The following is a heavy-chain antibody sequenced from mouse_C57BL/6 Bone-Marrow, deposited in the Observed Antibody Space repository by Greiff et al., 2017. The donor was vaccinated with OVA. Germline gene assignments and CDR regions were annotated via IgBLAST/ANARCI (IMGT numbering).Heavy chain of an antibody. J-gene: IGHJ4*01. V-gene: IGHV2-2*01. D-gene: IGHD2-4*01. Sequence: VMLVESGPGLVQPSQSLSITCTVSGFSLTSYGVHWVRQSPGKGLEWLGVIWSGGSTDYNAAFISRLSISKDNSKSQVFFKMNSLQADDTAIYYCARKRYDYDGYYAMDYWGQGTSVTVSS. CDR1: GFSLTSYG. CDR3: ARKRYDYDGYYAMDY. CDR2: IWSGGST.